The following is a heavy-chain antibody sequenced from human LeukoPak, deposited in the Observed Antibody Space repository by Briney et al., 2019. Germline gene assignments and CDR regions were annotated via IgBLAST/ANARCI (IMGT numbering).Heavy chain of an antibody. D-gene: IGHD6-19*01. Sequence: SQTLSLTCAISGDSVSSNSAAWNWIRQSPSRGLEWLGRTYYRSKWYNDYAVSVKSRITINPDTSKNQFSLQLNSVTPEDTAVYYCARDPGSGIAVAGTSFWYFDLWGRGTLVTVSS. CDR3: ARDPGSGIAVAGTSFWYFDL. V-gene: IGHV6-1*01. J-gene: IGHJ2*01. CDR1: GDSVSSNSAA. CDR2: TYYRSKWYN.